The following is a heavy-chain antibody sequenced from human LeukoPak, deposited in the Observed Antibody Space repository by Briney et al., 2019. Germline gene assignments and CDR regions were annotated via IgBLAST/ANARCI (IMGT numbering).Heavy chain of an antibody. V-gene: IGHV4-31*03. Sequence: SETLSLTCTVSGGSTSSGGYYWSWIRQHPGKGLEWIGYIYYSGSTYYNPSLKSRVTISVDTSRNQFSLKLSSVTAADTAVYYCARDVHYYDSSEGFDPWGQGTLVTVSS. D-gene: IGHD3-22*01. CDR2: IYYSGST. CDR1: GGSTSSGGYY. J-gene: IGHJ5*02. CDR3: ARDVHYYDSSEGFDP.